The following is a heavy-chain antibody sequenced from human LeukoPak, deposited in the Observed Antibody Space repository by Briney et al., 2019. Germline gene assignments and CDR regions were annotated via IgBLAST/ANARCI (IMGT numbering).Heavy chain of an antibody. J-gene: IGHJ6*03. V-gene: IGHV3-21*01. CDR3: ARDLSGSIVPYYYYYMDV. Sequence: GGSLRLSCAASGFTFSSYSMNWVRQAPGKGLEWVSSISSSSSYIYYADSVKGRFTISRDSAKNSLYLQMNSPRAEDTAVYYCARDLSGSIVPYYYYYMDVWGKGTTVTVSS. CDR2: ISSSSSYI. D-gene: IGHD2-15*01. CDR1: GFTFSSYS.